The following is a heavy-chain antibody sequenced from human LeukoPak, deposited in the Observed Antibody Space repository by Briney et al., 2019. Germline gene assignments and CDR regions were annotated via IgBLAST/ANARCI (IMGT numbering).Heavy chain of an antibody. D-gene: IGHD2-21*02. V-gene: IGHV3-30*18. J-gene: IGHJ4*02. Sequence: GGSLTLSCAASEFTVSVNYMSWVRQAPGKGLEWVALISYDGSDKDYAKSVKGRFTISRDNSKNTLYLQMNSLRAEDTAVYYCAKDMSGGDCPDYWGQGTLVTVSS. CDR2: ISYDGSDK. CDR3: AKDMSGGDCPDY. CDR1: EFTVSVNY.